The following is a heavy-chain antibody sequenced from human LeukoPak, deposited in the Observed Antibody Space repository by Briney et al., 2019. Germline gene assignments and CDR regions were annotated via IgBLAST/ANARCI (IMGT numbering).Heavy chain of an antibody. J-gene: IGHJ6*02. Sequence: PSETLSLTCTVSGGSISSGSYYWSWIRQPAGKGLEWIGRIYTSGSTNYNPSLKGRVTISVDTSKNQFSLKLSSVTAADTAVYYCARADSSSWYDYYYGMDVWGQGTTVTVSS. CDR3: ARADSSSWYDYYYGMDV. V-gene: IGHV4-61*02. D-gene: IGHD6-13*01. CDR2: IYTSGST. CDR1: GGSISSGSYY.